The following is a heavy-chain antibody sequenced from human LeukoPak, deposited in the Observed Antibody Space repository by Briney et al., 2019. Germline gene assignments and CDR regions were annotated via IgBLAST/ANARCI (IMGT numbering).Heavy chain of an antibody. D-gene: IGHD2-21*02. Sequence: SETLSLTCTVSGYSISSAYYWGWIRQPPGKGLEWIGTIYHSGSTYYNPSLKSRVTISVDTSKNQFSLTLSSVTAADTAVYYCARDREICGGDCFDAFDIWGQGTMVTVSS. CDR2: IYHSGST. J-gene: IGHJ3*02. V-gene: IGHV4-38-2*02. CDR3: ARDREICGGDCFDAFDI. CDR1: GYSISSAYY.